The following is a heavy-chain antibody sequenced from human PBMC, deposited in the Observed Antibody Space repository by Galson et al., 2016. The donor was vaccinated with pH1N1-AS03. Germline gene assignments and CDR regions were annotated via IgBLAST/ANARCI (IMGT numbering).Heavy chain of an antibody. V-gene: IGHV3-64*01. CDR3: ARGGLSGGYIDS. CDR1: GFTFSSYA. Sequence: SLRLSCAASGFTFSSYAMYWVRQAPGKGLEYVSVIIGNGVSTYYANSVKGRFTISRDNSKNTLYLRMGSLRAEDMAVYYCARGGLSGGYIDSWGPGTLVTVSS. J-gene: IGHJ4*02. D-gene: IGHD3-10*01. CDR2: IIGNGVST.